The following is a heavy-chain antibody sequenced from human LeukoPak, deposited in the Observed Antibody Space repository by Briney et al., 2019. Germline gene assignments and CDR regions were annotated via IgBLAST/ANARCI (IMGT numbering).Heavy chain of an antibody. D-gene: IGHD1-26*01. CDR3: AKEGSNGDFDY. CDR2: ISYDGSNK. Sequence: GRSLRLSCAASGFTFSSYDMHWVRQAPGKGLEWVTVISYDGSNKYYGDSVKGRFTISRDNSKNTLYLKMNSLRAEDTAVYYCAKEGSNGDFDYWGQGTLVTVSS. J-gene: IGHJ4*02. V-gene: IGHV3-30*18. CDR1: GFTFSSYD.